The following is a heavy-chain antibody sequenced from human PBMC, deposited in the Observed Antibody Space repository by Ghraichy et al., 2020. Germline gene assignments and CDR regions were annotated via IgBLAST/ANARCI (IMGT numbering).Heavy chain of an antibody. Sequence: SQTLSLTCTVSGGSMSSYYWSWIRQPTGKGLEWIGRIYISGSTDYNPSLKSRVTMSVDTSKAQFSLKVSSVTAADTAVYYCAREMYSSGWYGFDYWGQGSLVTVSS. J-gene: IGHJ4*02. CDR1: GGSMSSYY. CDR2: IYISGST. V-gene: IGHV4-4*07. CDR3: AREMYSSGWYGFDY. D-gene: IGHD6-19*01.